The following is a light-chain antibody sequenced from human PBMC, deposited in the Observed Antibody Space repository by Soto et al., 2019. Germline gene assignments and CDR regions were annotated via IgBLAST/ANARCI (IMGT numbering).Light chain of an antibody. Sequence: DIQLTQSPSFLSASVGARVPITCRPSQGISSYLAWYQQKPGKAPKLLIYASPTLQRGVLSRFSGSGSGTEINLASGNLEPEDFATYHCQRLNSYPWTYGQRTKVEIK. J-gene: IGKJ1*01. V-gene: IGKV1-9*01. CDR3: QRLNSYPWT. CDR1: QGISSY. CDR2: ASP.